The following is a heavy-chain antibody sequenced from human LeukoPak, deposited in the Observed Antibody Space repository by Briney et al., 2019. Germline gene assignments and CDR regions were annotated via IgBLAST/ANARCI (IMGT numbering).Heavy chain of an antibody. D-gene: IGHD1-26*01. CDR2: ISYDGSNK. CDR3: ARERELLRFDY. J-gene: IGHJ4*02. V-gene: IGHV3-30-3*01. Sequence: PGGSLRLSCAASGFTFSSYAMHWVRQAPGKGLEWVAVISYDGSNKYYADSVKGRFTISRDNSKNTLYLQMNSLRAEDTAVYYCARERELLRFDYWGQGTLVTVSS. CDR1: GFTFSSYA.